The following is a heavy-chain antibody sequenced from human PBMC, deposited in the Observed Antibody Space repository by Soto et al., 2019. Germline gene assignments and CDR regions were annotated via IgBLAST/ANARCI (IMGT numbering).Heavy chain of an antibody. J-gene: IGHJ4*02. Sequence: GSLRLSCAASGFTFNNYAMNWVRQAPGMGLEWVATISNTGGGTYYADSVKGRFTISRDSSKNTLYLQMSSLRVEDTAVYYCAKDRLAGNFDYWGQGTQVTVSS. V-gene: IGHV3-23*01. CDR1: GFTFNNYA. CDR2: ISNTGGGT. CDR3: AKDRLAGNFDY.